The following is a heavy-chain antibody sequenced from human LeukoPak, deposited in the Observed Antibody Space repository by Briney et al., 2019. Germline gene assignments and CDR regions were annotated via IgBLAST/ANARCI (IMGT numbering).Heavy chain of an antibody. V-gene: IGHV4-34*01. D-gene: IGHD3/OR15-3a*01. CDR2: IDHRGDT. CDR3: ARLGVDVTTIWTGGYSYYMDV. J-gene: IGHJ6*03. CDR1: GGSFSRYY. Sequence: SETLSLTCAVYGGSFSRYYWSWIRQSPGKGLEWIAEIDHRGDTNYNPSVKSRVTISVDTSKNQFSLKMRSLSAADTALYYCARLGVDVTTIWTGGYSYYMDVWGKGTTVTVSS.